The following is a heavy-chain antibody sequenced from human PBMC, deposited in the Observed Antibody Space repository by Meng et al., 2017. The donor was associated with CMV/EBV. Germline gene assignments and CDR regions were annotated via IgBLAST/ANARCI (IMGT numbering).Heavy chain of an antibody. D-gene: IGHD4-23*01. J-gene: IGHJ4*02. CDR2: INHSGST. V-gene: IGHV4-39*07. CDR3: ASSTVGTDLDY. CDR1: GGSISSSSYY. Sequence: SETLSLTCTVSGGSISSSSYYWGWIRQPPGKGLEWIGEINHSGSTNYNPSLKSRVTISVDTSKNQFSLKLSSVTAADTAVYYCASSTVGTDLDYWGQGTLVTVSS.